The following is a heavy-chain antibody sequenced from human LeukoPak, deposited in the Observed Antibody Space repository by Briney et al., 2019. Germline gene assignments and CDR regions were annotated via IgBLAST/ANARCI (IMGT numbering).Heavy chain of an antibody. D-gene: IGHD2-8*01. J-gene: IGHJ4*02. CDR1: GFTFSSYN. Sequence: GGSLRLSCAASGFTFSSYNMNWVRQAPGKGLEWVSDISSSGSTIYFADSVKGRFTISRDNAKNSLYLQMNSLRAEDTAVYYCAKAPNIMCTNGVCPFDYWGQGTLVTVSS. CDR3: AKAPNIMCTNGVCPFDY. CDR2: ISSSGSTI. V-gene: IGHV3-48*01.